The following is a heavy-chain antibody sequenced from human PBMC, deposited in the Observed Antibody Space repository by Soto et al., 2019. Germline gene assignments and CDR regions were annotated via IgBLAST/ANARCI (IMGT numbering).Heavy chain of an antibody. J-gene: IGHJ4*02. CDR2: IYSGGST. CDR1: GFTVSSNY. V-gene: IGHV3-53*01. CDR3: GSGQVFIDL. Sequence: VQLVESGGGLIQPGGSLRLSCAASGFTVSSNYMNWVRQAPGKGLEWVSVIYSGGSTFYADSVKGRFSISRDNSKNTLYLQMNSLRGDDTAVYFCGSGQVFIDLWGQGTLVTISS.